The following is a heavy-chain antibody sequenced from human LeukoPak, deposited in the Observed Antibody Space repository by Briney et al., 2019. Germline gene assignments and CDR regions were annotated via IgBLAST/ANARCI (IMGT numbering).Heavy chain of an antibody. CDR2: TYYTGSI. CDR1: GXSMSSYY. J-gene: IGHJ4*02. CDR3: ARAGAGNEYVGLFDY. Sequence: SETLSLTCTVSGXSMSSYYWIWIRQPPGKGLEWIGYTYYTGSINYNPSLKSRVTISVDTSKNQFSLKLSSVTAADTAVYYCARAGAGNEYVGLFDYWGQGTLVTVSS. V-gene: IGHV4-59*01. D-gene: IGHD3-16*01.